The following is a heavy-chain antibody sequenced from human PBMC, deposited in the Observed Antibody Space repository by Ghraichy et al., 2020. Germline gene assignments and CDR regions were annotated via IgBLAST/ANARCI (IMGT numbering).Heavy chain of an antibody. V-gene: IGHV3-23*01. Sequence: GGSLRLSCAASGFTFSSYAMSWVRQAPGKGLEWVSAISGSGGSTYYTDSVKGRLTISRDNSKNTLYLQMNSLRAEDTAVYYCAKDPVAAVGVILGYFDYWGQGILVTVSS. CDR1: GFTFSSYA. D-gene: IGHD6-19*01. CDR3: AKDPVAAVGVILGYFDY. CDR2: ISGSGGST. J-gene: IGHJ4*02.